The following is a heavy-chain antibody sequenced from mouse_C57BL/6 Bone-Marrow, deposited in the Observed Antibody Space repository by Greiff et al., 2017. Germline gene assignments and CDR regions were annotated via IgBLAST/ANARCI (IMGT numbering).Heavy chain of an antibody. CDR2: IDPEDGDT. Sequence: VQLQQSGAELVRPGASVKLSCTASGFNITDYYMHWVKQRPEQGLEWIGRIDPEDGDTEYAPKFQGKATMTADTSSNTAYLQLSSLTSEDTAVYYCTYIYYDYLWFAYWGQGTLVTVSA. J-gene: IGHJ3*01. V-gene: IGHV14-1*01. CDR1: GFNITDYY. CDR3: TYIYYDYLWFAY. D-gene: IGHD2-4*01.